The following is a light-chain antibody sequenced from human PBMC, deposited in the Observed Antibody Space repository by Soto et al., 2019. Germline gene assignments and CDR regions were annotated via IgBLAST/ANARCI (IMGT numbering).Light chain of an antibody. CDR2: SAS. CDR3: QQTFRTPHT. CDR1: QTISSY. V-gene: IGKV1-39*01. J-gene: IGKJ2*01. Sequence: DIHMTQSPASLSASVGDRVTITCRASQTISSYLNWYQQKPGAAPKLLIYSASTLQSGVPSRFSGSGFGTDYTLTISSLQPADFAVYYCQQTFRTPHTFGQGTKLDI.